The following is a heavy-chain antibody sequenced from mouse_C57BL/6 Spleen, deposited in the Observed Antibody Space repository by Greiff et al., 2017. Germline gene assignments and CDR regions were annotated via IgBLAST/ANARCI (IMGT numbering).Heavy chain of an antibody. CDR2: INPNNGGT. Sequence: EVQLQQSGPELVKPGASVKISCKASGYTFTDYYMNWVKQSHGKSLEWIGDINPNNGGTSYNQKFKGKATLTVDKSSSTAYMELRSLTSEDSAVYYCANYGSRYYYAMDYWGQGTSVTVSS. CDR3: ANYGSRYYYAMDY. V-gene: IGHV1-26*01. J-gene: IGHJ4*01. CDR1: GYTFTDYY. D-gene: IGHD1-1*01.